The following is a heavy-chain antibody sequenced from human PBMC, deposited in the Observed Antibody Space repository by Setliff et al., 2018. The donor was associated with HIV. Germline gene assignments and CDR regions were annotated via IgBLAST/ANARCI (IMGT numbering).Heavy chain of an antibody. CDR2: INSDGSST. CDR1: KFPLSDLWMYW. V-gene: IGHV3-74*01. D-gene: IGHD3-10*01. J-gene: IGHJ4*02. Sequence: GSLRLSCADAKFPLSDLWMYWMHWIRQVPGKGLVWVSRINSDGSSTSYADSVKGRFTISRDTAKNTLYLQLNSLRAEDTAVYYCGRDVVLGSGSIDSWGQGTLVTVSS. CDR3: GRDVVLGSGSIDS.